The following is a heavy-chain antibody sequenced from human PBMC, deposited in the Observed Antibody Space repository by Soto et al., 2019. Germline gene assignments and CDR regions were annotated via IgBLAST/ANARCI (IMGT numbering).Heavy chain of an antibody. CDR3: ARQQWLVNDAFDI. CDR1: GFTFSSYS. CDR2: ISSSSSYI. Sequence: EVQLVESGGGLVKPGGSLRLSCADSGFTFSSYSMNWVRQAPGKGLEWVSSISSSSSYIYYADSVKGRFTISRDNAKNSLYLQMNSLRAEDTAVYYCARQQWLVNDAFDIWGQGTMVTVSS. J-gene: IGHJ3*02. D-gene: IGHD6-19*01. V-gene: IGHV3-21*01.